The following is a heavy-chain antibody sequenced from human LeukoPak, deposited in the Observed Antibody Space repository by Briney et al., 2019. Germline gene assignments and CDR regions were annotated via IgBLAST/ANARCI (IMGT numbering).Heavy chain of an antibody. J-gene: IGHJ6*02. V-gene: IGHV4-61*08. D-gene: IGHD6-19*01. CDR2: IYYSGST. Sequence: SQTLSLTCTVSGGSISSGGYYWSWIRQHPGKGLEWIGHIYYSGSTNYNPSLKSRVTISVDTSKNQFSLKLSSVTAADTAVYYCASASVAGHYYYGMDVWGQGTTVTVSS. CDR1: GGSISSGGYY. CDR3: ASASVAGHYYYGMDV.